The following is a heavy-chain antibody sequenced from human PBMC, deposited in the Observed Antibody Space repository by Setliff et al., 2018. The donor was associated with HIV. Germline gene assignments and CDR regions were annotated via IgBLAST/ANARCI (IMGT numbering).Heavy chain of an antibody. D-gene: IGHD3-3*01. CDR2: IYYSGST. V-gene: IGHV4-39*01. CDR1: GASISSSSYY. J-gene: IGHJ6*02. CDR3: ARQASTIFGVANYGIDV. Sequence: PSETLSLTCTVSGASISSSSYYWGWIRQPPGKGLEWIGSIYYSGSTYYNPSLKSRVTIYVDTSKNQFSLKLSSVAAADTAVYYCARQASTIFGVANYGIDVWGQGTTVTVSS.